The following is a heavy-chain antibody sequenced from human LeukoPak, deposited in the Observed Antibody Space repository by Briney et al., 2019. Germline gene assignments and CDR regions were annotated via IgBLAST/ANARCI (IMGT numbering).Heavy chain of an antibody. V-gene: IGHV3-74*01. CDR3: ARESDTSGSYPFDY. CDR2: ISPDGRST. J-gene: IGHJ4*02. D-gene: IGHD1-26*01. CDR1: EFTFSSYW. Sequence: PGGSLRLSCEDSEFTFSSYWMHWVRQAPGKGLVWVSRISPDGRSTSYADSVKGRFSISRDNAKKTLYLQMNSVRAEDTAVYYCARESDTSGSYPFDYWGQGTLVTVSS.